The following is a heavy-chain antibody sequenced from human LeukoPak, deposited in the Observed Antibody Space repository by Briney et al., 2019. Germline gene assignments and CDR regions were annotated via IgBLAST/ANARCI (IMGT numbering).Heavy chain of an antibody. CDR3: ASWTAAGTSAYYYGMDV. J-gene: IGHJ6*02. CDR1: GGSISSGGYY. V-gene: IGHV4-31*03. Sequence: SETLSLTCTVSGGSISSGGYYWSWIRQHPGKGLEWIGYIYYSGSTYYNPSLKSRVTISVDTSKNQLSLKLSSVTAADTAVYYCASWTAAGTSAYYYGMDVWGQGTTVTVSS. CDR2: IYYSGST. D-gene: IGHD6-13*01.